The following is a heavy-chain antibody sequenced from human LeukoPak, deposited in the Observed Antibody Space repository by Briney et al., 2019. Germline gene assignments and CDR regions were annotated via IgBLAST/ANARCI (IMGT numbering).Heavy chain of an antibody. V-gene: IGHV1-18*01. D-gene: IGHD3-22*01. CDR3: ARVRKDDSSGYGKQYNWFDP. CDR1: GYTFTSYG. CDR2: VSAYNGNT. Sequence: GASVKVSCKASGYTFTSYGISWVRQAPGQGLEWMGWVSAYNGNTNYTQKFQGRVTMTRDTSTSTVYMELSSLRSEDTAVYYCARVRKDDSSGYGKQYNWFDPWGQGTLVTVSS. J-gene: IGHJ5*02.